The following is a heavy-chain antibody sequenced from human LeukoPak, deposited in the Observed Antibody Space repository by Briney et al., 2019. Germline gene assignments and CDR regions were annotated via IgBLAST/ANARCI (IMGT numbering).Heavy chain of an antibody. D-gene: IGHD3-10*01. Sequence: PSETLSLTCTVSGGSISSYYWNWIRQPPGKGLEWIGYIYYSGSTNYNPSLKSRVTISVDTSKNQFSLKLSSVTAADTAVYYCARGLVRGVIINWGQGTLVTVSS. J-gene: IGHJ4*02. CDR2: IYYSGST. V-gene: IGHV4-59*01. CDR1: GGSISSYY. CDR3: ARGLVRGVIIN.